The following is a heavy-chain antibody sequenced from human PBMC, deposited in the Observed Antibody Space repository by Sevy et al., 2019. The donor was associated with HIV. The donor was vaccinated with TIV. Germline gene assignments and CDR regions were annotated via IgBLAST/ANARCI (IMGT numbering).Heavy chain of an antibody. CDR2: ISYDGSNK. J-gene: IGHJ3*02. CDR3: ARVMGWTTQGAFDI. D-gene: IGHD2-8*01. V-gene: IGHV3-30-3*01. CDR1: GFTFSSYA. Sequence: GGSLRLSCAASGFTFSSYAMHWVRQAPGKGLEWVAVISYDGSNKYYADSVKGRFTISRDNSKNTLYLQMNSLRAEETAVYYCARVMGWTTQGAFDIWGQGTMVTVSS.